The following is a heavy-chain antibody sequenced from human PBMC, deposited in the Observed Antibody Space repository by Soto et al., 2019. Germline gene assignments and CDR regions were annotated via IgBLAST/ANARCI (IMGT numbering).Heavy chain of an antibody. D-gene: IGHD4-17*01. CDR2: ISSNGGST. CDR1: GFTFSSYA. Sequence: GGSLRLSCAASGFTFSSYAMHWVRQAPGKGLEYVSAISSNGGSTYYAASVKGRFTISRDNAKNSLYLQMNSLRAEDTAVYYCARDDSGDYEAFDYWGQGTLVTVSS. J-gene: IGHJ4*02. CDR3: ARDDSGDYEAFDY. V-gene: IGHV3-64*04.